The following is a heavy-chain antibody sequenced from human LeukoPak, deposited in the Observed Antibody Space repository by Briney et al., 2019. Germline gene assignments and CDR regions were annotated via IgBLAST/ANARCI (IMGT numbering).Heavy chain of an antibody. CDR2: INPNSGGT. D-gene: IGHD3-3*01. CDR3: ARGYDFWSGYCVHYYYGMDV. CDR1: GYTFTGYY. Sequence: ASVKVSCKASGYTFTGYYMHWVRQAPGQGLEWMGWINPNSGGTNYAQKFQGRVTMTRDTSISTAYMELSRLRSDDTAVYYCARGYDFWSGYCVHYYYGMDVWGQGTTVTVSS. V-gene: IGHV1-2*02. J-gene: IGHJ6*02.